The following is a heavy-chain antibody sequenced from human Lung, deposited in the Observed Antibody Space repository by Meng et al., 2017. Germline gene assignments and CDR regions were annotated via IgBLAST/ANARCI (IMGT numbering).Heavy chain of an antibody. Sequence: QVQLVQAGAEVKKPGALVKVSCQASGYSFTTYGMHRLRQAPGQRLEWMGWINTDNGDTHYSQKFQGRVTITRDTSARTAYMELSSLRSEDTAVYFCARDERGGPYYFDYWGQGTLVTVSS. CDR1: GYSFTTYG. CDR3: ARDERGGPYYFDY. CDR2: INTDNGDT. V-gene: IGHV1-3*04. J-gene: IGHJ4*02.